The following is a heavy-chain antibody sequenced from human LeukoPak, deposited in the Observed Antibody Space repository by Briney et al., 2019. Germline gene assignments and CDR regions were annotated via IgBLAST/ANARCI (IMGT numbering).Heavy chain of an antibody. CDR1: GFTFSSYA. Sequence: PGRSLRLSCAASGFTFSSYAMHWVRQAPGKGLEWVAVISYDGSNKYYADSVKGRFTISRDNSKNTLYLQMNSLRAEDTAVYYCARDRYGVIERVYYYYGMDVWGQGTTVTVSS. CDR3: ARDRYGVIERVYYYYGMDV. J-gene: IGHJ6*02. CDR2: ISYDGSNK. V-gene: IGHV3-30*04. D-gene: IGHD2-21*01.